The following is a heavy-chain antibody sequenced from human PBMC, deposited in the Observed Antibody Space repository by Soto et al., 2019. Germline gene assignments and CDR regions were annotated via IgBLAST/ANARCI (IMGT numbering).Heavy chain of an antibody. CDR3: ARDRGEMTSIAARPFGY. J-gene: IGHJ4*02. CDR2: ISSSSSYI. D-gene: IGHD6-6*01. V-gene: IGHV3-21*01. CDR1: GFTFSSYS. Sequence: GESLKISCAASGFTFSSYSMNWVRQAPGKGLEWVSSISSSSSYIYYADSVKGRFTISRDNAKNSLYLQMNSLRAEDTAVYYCARDRGEMTSIAARPFGYWGQGTLVTVSS.